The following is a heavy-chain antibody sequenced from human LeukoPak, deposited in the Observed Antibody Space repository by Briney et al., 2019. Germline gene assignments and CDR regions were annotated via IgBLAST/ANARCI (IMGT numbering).Heavy chain of an antibody. J-gene: IGHJ3*02. Sequence: GGSLRLSCAVSGFTLSSYGLNWVRQAPGKGLEWVPVIWYDGSNKYYADSVKGRFTISRDNSKNTLYLQMNSLRAEDTAVYYCARDPEGQWRRLDAFDIWGQGTMVTVSS. D-gene: IGHD6-19*01. V-gene: IGHV3-33*01. CDR3: ARDPEGQWRRLDAFDI. CDR1: GFTLSSYG. CDR2: IWYDGSNK.